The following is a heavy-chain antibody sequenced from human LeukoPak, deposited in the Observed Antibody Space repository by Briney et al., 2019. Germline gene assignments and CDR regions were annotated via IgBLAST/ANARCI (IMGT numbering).Heavy chain of an antibody. CDR1: GFTFSNAG. Sequence: GGSLRLSCAASGFTFSNAGMNWVRQAPGKGLEWVGRIKSKTDGGTTDYAAPVKGRFTISRDDSKNTLYLQMNSLKTEDTAVYYCTTVSLSHSSSPSDYWGQGTLVTVSS. V-gene: IGHV3-15*07. J-gene: IGHJ4*02. D-gene: IGHD6-6*01. CDR2: IKSKTDGGTT. CDR3: TTVSLSHSSSPSDY.